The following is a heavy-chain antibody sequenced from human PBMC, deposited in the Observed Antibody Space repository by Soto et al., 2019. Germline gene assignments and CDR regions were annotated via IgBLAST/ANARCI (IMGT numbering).Heavy chain of an antibody. CDR2: TWYDGSEN. D-gene: IGHD3-22*01. Sequence: QVQLVESGGGVVQPGTSLRLSCAASGFTFATYGMHWVRQPPGKGLQWVAVTWYDGSENFYGDSVKGRFTISRDSSKNTLNLHMDSLTAEDTAVYYCATGFYSSSIHHWGQGTLVPVTS. V-gene: IGHV3-33*01. J-gene: IGHJ5*02. CDR3: ATGFYSSSIHH. CDR1: GFTFATYG.